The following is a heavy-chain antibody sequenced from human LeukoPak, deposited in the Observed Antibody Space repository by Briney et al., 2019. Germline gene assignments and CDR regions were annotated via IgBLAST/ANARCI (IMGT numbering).Heavy chain of an antibody. CDR3: ARDSYSSSWYPFFDY. J-gene: IGHJ4*02. CDR1: GGSISSYY. V-gene: IGHV4-4*08. Sequence: SETLSLTCTVSGGSISSYYWSWIRQPPGKGLEWIGYIYTSGSTNYNPSLKSRVTISVDTSKNQFSLKLSSVTAADTAVYYCARDSYSSSWYPFFDYWGQGTLVTVSS. CDR2: IYTSGST. D-gene: IGHD6-13*01.